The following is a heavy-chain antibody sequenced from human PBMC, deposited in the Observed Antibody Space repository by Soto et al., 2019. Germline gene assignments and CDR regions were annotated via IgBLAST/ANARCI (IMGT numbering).Heavy chain of an antibody. CDR2: IIPIFGTA. Sequence: QVQLVQSGAEVKKPGSSVKVSCKASGGTFSSYAISWVRQAPGQGLEWMGGIIPIFGTANYAQKFQGRVTITADESTSTAYMELSSLRSKDTAVYYCARAGGYATPGRIRYYYYGMDVWGQGTTVTVSS. J-gene: IGHJ6*02. CDR1: GGTFSSYA. CDR3: ARAGGYATPGRIRYYYYGMDV. D-gene: IGHD5-12*01. V-gene: IGHV1-69*12.